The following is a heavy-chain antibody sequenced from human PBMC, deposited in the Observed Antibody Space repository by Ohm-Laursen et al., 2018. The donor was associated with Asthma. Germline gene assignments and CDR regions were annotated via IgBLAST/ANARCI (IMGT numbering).Heavy chain of an antibody. CDR2: IHYSGST. CDR3: ARDRGSMGV. D-gene: IGHD3-10*01. CDR1: GGSISRAGHY. J-gene: IGHJ6*02. V-gene: IGHV4-31*03. Sequence: PSETLSLTCCVSGGSISRAGHYWSWIRQHPGKGLEWIGYIHYSGSTYYNPSLKSRVSMSVDTSKNQFSLELSSVTGVDTAVYYCARDRGSMGVWGQGTKVPV.